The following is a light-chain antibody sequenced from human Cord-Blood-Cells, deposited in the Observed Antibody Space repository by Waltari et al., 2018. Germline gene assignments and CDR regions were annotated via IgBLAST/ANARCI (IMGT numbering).Light chain of an antibody. J-gene: IGKJ4*01. CDR1: QSVSSY. CDR2: DAS. Sequence: VLTQSPATLSLSQGERATLSCRASQSVSSYLAWYQQQPGQAPRLLIYDASNRATGTPARFSGSGSETECSLTISGLEPEELAGYCWQRRSKGPLTFGGGTKVECK. CDR3: QRRSKGPLT. V-gene: IGKV3-11*01.